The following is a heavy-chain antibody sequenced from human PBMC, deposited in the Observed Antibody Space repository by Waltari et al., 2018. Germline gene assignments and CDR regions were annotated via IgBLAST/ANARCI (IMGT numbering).Heavy chain of an antibody. Sequence: QVQLQESGPGVVRPSETLSLTCSVSVDPMRRYYWSWVRQSPRTGLEWIGSILASGMTNSNPSFNGRLTMSLEAPKTQFSMRLTSVTPADTAVYCWAREVLGGGNSWFDSWGRGIVVTVSS. D-gene: IGHD3-16*01. CDR2: ILASGMT. V-gene: IGHV4-59*01. J-gene: IGHJ5*01. CDR3: AREVLGGGNSWFDS. CDR1: VDPMRRYY.